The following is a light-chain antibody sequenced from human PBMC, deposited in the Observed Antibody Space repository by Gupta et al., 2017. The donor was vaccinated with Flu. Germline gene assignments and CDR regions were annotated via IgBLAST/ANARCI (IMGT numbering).Light chain of an antibody. V-gene: IGKV2-28*01. Sequence: VTPGEPASISCRSSQSRLDTSGFNYLDWYVQNAGQSRHLLVRLGSQPATGLPDRFIGSGSGTDFTLNISIVDADDVVTYYCKQALQTPFTFGRGTKVEI. CDR3: KQALQTPFT. CDR2: LGS. J-gene: IGKJ4*01. CDR1: QSRLDTSGFNY.